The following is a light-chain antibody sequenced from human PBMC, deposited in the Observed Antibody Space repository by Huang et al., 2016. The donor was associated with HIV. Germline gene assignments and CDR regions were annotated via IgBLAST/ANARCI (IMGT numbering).Light chain of an antibody. CDR3: QQTYTGVT. V-gene: IGKV1-39*01. J-gene: IGKJ1*01. CDR1: QSISTY. CDR2: AAS. Sequence: DIQMTQSPSSLSASVGDRVTITCRASQSISTYLNRFQQKPGKAPKVLISAASTLQSGVPSRFSDGGSGTHSTLTITSLQPEDFATYYCQQTYTGVTFGQGTKVEIK.